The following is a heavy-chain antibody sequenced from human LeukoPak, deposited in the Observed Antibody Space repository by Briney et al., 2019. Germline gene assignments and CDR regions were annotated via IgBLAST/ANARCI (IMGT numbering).Heavy chain of an antibody. CDR3: ARSVGGSGSYYYYYYMDV. V-gene: IGHV4-59*01. Sequence: SETLSLTCTVSGGSISSYYWSWIRQPPGKGLEWIGYIYYSGSTNYNPSLKSRVTISVDTPKNQFSLKLSSVTAADTAVYYCARSVGGSGSYYYYYYMDVWGKGTTVTVSS. CDR1: GGSISSYY. J-gene: IGHJ6*03. CDR2: IYYSGST. D-gene: IGHD3-10*01.